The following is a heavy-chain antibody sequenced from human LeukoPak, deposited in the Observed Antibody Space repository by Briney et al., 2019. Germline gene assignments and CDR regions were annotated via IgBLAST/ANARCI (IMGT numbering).Heavy chain of an antibody. CDR2: INPSGGST. V-gene: IGHV1-46*01. CDR3: ARDAQQLVRQFDY. D-gene: IGHD6-13*01. CDR1: GYTFTSYY. Sequence: ASVKVSCKASGYTFTSYYMHWVRQAPGQGLEWMGIINPSGGSTSYAQKFQGRVTMTRDMSTSAVYMELSSLRSEDTAVYYCARDAQQLVRQFDYWGQGTLVTVSS. J-gene: IGHJ4*02.